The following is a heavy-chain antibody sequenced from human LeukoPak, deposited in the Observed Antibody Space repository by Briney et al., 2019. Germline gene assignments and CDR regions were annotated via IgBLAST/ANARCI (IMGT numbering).Heavy chain of an antibody. Sequence: PSETLSLTCTVSGGSISSGGYYWSWIRQHPGKGLEWIGYIYYSGSTYYNPSLKSRVTISVDTSKNQFSLKLSSVTAADTAVYYCARNNFWSGFLTKRANWFDPWGRGTLVTVSS. J-gene: IGHJ5*02. CDR1: GGSISSGGYY. V-gene: IGHV4-31*03. CDR3: ARNNFWSGFLTKRANWFDP. CDR2: IYYSGST. D-gene: IGHD3-3*01.